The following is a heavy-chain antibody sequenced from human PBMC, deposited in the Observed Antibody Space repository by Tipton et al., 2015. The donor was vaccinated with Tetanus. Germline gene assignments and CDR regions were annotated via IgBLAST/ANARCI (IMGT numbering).Heavy chain of an antibody. V-gene: IGHV5-10-1*01. CDR3: ARRGFPSGVYFFDH. Sequence: QLVQSGAEVKKPGESLRISCKASGYTFTTYWINWVRLMPGKGLEWMGTIDPSDSYTKYRPAFQGHVTLSIDKFTDTDYQQWSSLKASDTAIYYCARRGFPSGVYFFDHWGQGTQVTVSS. CDR1: GYTFTTYW. J-gene: IGHJ4*01. CDR2: IDPSDSYT. D-gene: IGHD3-3*01.